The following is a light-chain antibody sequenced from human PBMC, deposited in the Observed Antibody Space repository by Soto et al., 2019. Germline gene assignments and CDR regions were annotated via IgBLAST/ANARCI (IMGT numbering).Light chain of an antibody. Sequence: EIVLTQSPGTLSLSPGERATLSCRSSQSVSSSYLAWYQQKPGQAPRLLIYGASSRATGIPERFSGSGSGTDFTLTISRLEPEDFAVYYCQQYGSSLWTFGQGTKVEI. V-gene: IGKV3-20*01. CDR3: QQYGSSLWT. CDR1: QSVSSSY. J-gene: IGKJ1*01. CDR2: GAS.